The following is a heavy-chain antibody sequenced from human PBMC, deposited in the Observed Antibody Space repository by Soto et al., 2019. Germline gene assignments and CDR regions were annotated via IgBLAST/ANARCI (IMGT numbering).Heavy chain of an antibody. J-gene: IGHJ6*02. Sequence: PGESLKISCKGSGYSFTNYWISWVRQMPGKGLEWMGRIDPSDSYTNYRPSFQGQVTISADKSISTAYLQWSSLKASDTAMYYCARQVAVAGRYYYYGMDVWGQGTTVTVSS. CDR2: IDPSDSYT. V-gene: IGHV5-10-1*04. D-gene: IGHD6-19*01. CDR3: ARQVAVAGRYYYYGMDV. CDR1: GYSFTNYW.